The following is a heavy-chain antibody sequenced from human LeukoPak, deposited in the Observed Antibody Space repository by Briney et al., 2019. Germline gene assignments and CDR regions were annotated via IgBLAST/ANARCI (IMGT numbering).Heavy chain of an antibody. CDR3: AKANLYDILTGYYNFNL. CDR2: IWYDGGNK. J-gene: IGHJ5*02. D-gene: IGHD3-9*01. Sequence: GRSLRLSCAASGFTFSSYGMHWVRQAPGKGLEWVAVIWYDGGNKYYADSVKGRFTISRDNSKNTLYLQMNSLRAEDTAVYYCAKANLYDILTGYYNFNLWGQGTLVTVSS. CDR1: GFTFSSYG. V-gene: IGHV3-33*06.